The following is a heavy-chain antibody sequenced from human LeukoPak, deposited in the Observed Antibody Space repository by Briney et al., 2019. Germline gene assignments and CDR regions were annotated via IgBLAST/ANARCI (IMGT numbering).Heavy chain of an antibody. V-gene: IGHV1-18*01. D-gene: IGHD2-2*01. J-gene: IGHJ5*02. CDR2: ISAYNGNT. Sequence: ASVKVSCKASGYTFTSYGISWVRQAPGQGLEWMGWISAYNGNTNYAQKLQGRVTVTTDTSTSTAYMELRSLRSDDTAVYYCARDRTPGPLKDPWGQGTLVTVSS. CDR3: ARDRTPGPLKDP. CDR1: GYTFTSYG.